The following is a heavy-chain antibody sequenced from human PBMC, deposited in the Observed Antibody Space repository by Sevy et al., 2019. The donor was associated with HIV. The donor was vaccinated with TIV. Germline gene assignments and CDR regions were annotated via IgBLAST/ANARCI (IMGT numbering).Heavy chain of an antibody. CDR1: GYTLTELS. J-gene: IGHJ4*02. V-gene: IGHV1-24*01. Sequence: ASVKVSCKVSGYTLTELSMHWVRQAPGKGLEWMGGFDPGDGETIYAQKFQGRVTMTEDTSTDTAYMELSSLRSEDTAVYYCATSLRFLEWLFFDYWGQGTLVTVSS. CDR2: FDPGDGET. D-gene: IGHD3-3*01. CDR3: ATSLRFLEWLFFDY.